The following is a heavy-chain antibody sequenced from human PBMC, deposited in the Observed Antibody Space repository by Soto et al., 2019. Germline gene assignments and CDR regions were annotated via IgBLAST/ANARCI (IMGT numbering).Heavy chain of an antibody. CDR3: ARDIEGDCSSTSCYNYYYMDV. CDR2: IYYSGST. D-gene: IGHD2-2*02. V-gene: IGHV4-31*03. J-gene: IGHJ6*03. CDR1: GGSISSGGYY. Sequence: QVQLQESGPGLVKPSQTLSLTCTVSGGSISSGGYYWSWIRQHPGKGLEWIGYIYYSGSTYYNPSLKSRVTISVDTSKNQCSLKLSSVTAADTAVYYCARDIEGDCSSTSCYNYYYMDVWGKGTTVTVSS.